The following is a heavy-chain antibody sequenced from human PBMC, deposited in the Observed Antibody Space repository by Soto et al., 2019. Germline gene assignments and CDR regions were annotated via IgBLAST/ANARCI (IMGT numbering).Heavy chain of an antibody. J-gene: IGHJ4*01. D-gene: IGHD3-10*01. V-gene: IGHV3-15*01. Sequence: EVQLVESGGGLVKPGGSLRLSCAASGFTFSNAWMSWVRQAPGKGLEWVGRFKSKTDGGTTDYAAPVKGRFTVSRDDSKNTLYLQMNSLKSDDTAVYYCTTTDYYASGSYWIDYWGRGTLVIVSS. CDR3: TTTDYYASGSYWIDY. CDR2: FKSKTDGGTT. CDR1: GFTFSNAW.